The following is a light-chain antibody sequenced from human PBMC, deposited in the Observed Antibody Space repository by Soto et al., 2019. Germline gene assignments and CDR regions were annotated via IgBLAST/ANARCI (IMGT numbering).Light chain of an antibody. V-gene: IGKV3D-15*01. Sequence: EIVLTQSPATLSLSPGDRATLSCRASQNVRSDYFAWYQQKPGQAPRVIIFGVSTRASATPDRFRGSGSGTYFTLTISSLQSEDFAIYYCQQYNIWPYTFGQGTKVDIK. CDR2: GVS. CDR1: QNVRSD. CDR3: QQYNIWPYT. J-gene: IGKJ2*01.